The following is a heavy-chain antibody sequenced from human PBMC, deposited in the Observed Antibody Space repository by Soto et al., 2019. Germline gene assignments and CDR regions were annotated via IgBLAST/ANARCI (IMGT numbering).Heavy chain of an antibody. CDR2: IGPHSGGT. J-gene: IGHJ5*02. D-gene: IGHD3-16*01. V-gene: IGHV1-2*02. Sequence: QVQLVQSGAEVKKSGASVKVSCKASGYTFTGYYIHWVRQAPGQGPEWVGEIGPHSGGTKYAQKFQGRVTMTRDTSISTVYMELSNLSPDDTAVYYCGRGRSGEVVIFSWGQGTLVTVHS. CDR3: GRGRSGEVVIFS. CDR1: GYTFTGYY.